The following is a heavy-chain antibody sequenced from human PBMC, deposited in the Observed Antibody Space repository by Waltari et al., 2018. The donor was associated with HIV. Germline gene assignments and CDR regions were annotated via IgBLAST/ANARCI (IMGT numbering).Heavy chain of an antibody. CDR2: ISHSEKT. V-gene: IGHV4-38-2*02. D-gene: IGHD1-7*01. Sequence: QVQLQESGPGLVQPSETMSTTCSVPGYSITSSHYWGWIRQPPGKGLQWSGSISHSEKTYYDPTLKSRINISRDTSKNLFSLELTSVTAADTAVYYCARLMSTTRFDSWGQGTLVSVSS. J-gene: IGHJ4*02. CDR3: ARLMSTTRFDS. CDR1: GYSITSSHY.